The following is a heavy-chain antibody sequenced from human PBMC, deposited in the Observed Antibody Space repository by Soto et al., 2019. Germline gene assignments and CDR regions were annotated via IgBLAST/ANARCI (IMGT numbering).Heavy chain of an antibody. Sequence: QVQLVESGGGVVQPGRSLRLSCAASGFTFSSYGMHWVRQAPGKGLEWVAVISYDGSNKYYADSVKGRFTISRDNSKNTLYMRRNSLRAEDTAVYYCAKDLDIVVVVAATGACDIWGRGRMVVVS. V-gene: IGHV3-30*18. D-gene: IGHD2-15*01. CDR2: ISYDGSNK. CDR1: GFTFSSYG. J-gene: IGHJ3*02. CDR3: AKDLDIVVVVAATGACDI.